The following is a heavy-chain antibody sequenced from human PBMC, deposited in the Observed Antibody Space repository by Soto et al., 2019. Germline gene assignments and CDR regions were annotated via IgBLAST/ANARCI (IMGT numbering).Heavy chain of an antibody. V-gene: IGHV1-69*12. D-gene: IGHD6-19*01. CDR3: AKGAVAGTPTSYYYYGMDV. CDR1: GGTFRTYA. J-gene: IGHJ6*01. Sequence: QVQLLQSGAEVKKPGSSVRVSCEASGGTFRTYAISWVRQAPGRGLEWMGEIIPIFGTVNYAQRFQGRVTITADESTTTVYMDLRSLRSEDTAVYYCAKGAVAGTPTSYYYYGMDVW. CDR2: IIPIFGTV.